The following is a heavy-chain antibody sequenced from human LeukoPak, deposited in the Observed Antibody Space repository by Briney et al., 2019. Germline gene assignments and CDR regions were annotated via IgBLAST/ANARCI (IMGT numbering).Heavy chain of an antibody. CDR1: GFTFSSYS. V-gene: IGHV3-21*01. J-gene: IGHJ4*02. CDR3: ARGGDSSGWYRYYFDY. Sequence: GGSLRLSCAASGFTFSSYSMNWVRQAPGKGLEWVSSISSSSSYIYYADSVKGRFTISRDNAKNSLYLQMNSLRAEDTAVYYCARGGDSSGWYRYYFDYWGQGTLVTVSS. CDR2: ISSSSSYI. D-gene: IGHD6-19*01.